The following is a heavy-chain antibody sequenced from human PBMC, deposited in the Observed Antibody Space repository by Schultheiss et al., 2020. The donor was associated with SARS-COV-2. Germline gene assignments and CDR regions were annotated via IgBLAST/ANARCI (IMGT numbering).Heavy chain of an antibody. CDR1: DDSMSLFY. Sequence: TLSLTCTVSDDSMSLFYWSWIRQPPGKALEWLALIDWDDDKYYSTSLKTRLTISKDTSKNQVVLTMTNMDPVDTATYYCARIRVVGARSYYGMDVWGQGTTVTVSS. D-gene: IGHD2-15*01. V-gene: IGHV2-70*01. J-gene: IGHJ6*02. CDR3: ARIRVVGARSYYGMDV. CDR2: IDWDDDK.